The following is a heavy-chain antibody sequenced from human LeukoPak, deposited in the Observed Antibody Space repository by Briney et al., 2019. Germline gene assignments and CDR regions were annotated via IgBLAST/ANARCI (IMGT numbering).Heavy chain of an antibody. CDR3: ARQAREVYLDY. Sequence: PSETLSLTCAVYGGSFSGYYWSWIRQPPGKGLEWIGEINHSGSTNYNPSLKSRVTISVDTSKNQFSLKLSSVTAADTAVYYCARQAREVYLDYWGQGTLVTVSS. D-gene: IGHD2-8*01. CDR1: GGSFSGYY. V-gene: IGHV4-34*01. CDR2: INHSGST. J-gene: IGHJ4*02.